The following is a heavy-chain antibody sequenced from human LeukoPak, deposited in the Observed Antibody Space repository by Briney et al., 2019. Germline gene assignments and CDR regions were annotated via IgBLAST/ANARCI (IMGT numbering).Heavy chain of an antibody. D-gene: IGHD7-27*01. V-gene: IGHV3-33*01. J-gene: IGHJ3*02. CDR1: GFTFSSYG. CDR3: ARDANWGFDAFDI. Sequence: GGSLRLSCAASGFTFSSYGMHGVRQAPGKGLEWVAVIWYDGSNKYYADSVKGRFTISRDNSKNTLYLQMNSLRAEDTAVYYCARDANWGFDAFDIWGQGTMVTVSS. CDR2: IWYDGSNK.